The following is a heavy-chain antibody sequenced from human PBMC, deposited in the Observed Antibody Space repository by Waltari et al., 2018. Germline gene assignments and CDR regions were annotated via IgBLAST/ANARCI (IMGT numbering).Heavy chain of an antibody. V-gene: IGHV1-24*01. Sequence: QVQLVQSGAAVKKPGASVKVSCKVSGYTLTELSMHWVRQAPGKGLEWMGGFDLEDGETIYAQKFQVRVTMTEDTSTDTAYMELSSLRSEDTAVYYCATQGSMVAATPPNWFDPWGQGTLVTVSS. D-gene: IGHD2-15*01. CDR1: GYTLTELS. J-gene: IGHJ5*02. CDR2: FDLEDGET. CDR3: ATQGSMVAATPPNWFDP.